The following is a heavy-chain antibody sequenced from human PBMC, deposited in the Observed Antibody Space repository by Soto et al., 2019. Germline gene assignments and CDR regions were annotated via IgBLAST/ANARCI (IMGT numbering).Heavy chain of an antibody. CDR3: AKDSGYCSGGSCYPLWGGFDY. D-gene: IGHD2-15*01. CDR1: GFTFSSYA. J-gene: IGHJ4*02. CDR2: ISGSGGST. Sequence: GGSLRLSCAASGFTFSSYAMSWVRQAPGKGLEWVSAISGSGGSTYYADSVKGRFTISRDNSKNTLYLQMNSLRAEDTAVYYFAKDSGYCSGGSCYPLWGGFDYWGQGTLVTVSS. V-gene: IGHV3-23*01.